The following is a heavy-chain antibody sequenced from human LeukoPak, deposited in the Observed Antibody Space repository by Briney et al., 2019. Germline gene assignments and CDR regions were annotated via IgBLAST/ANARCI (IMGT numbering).Heavy chain of an antibody. CDR1: GFTCSSYA. J-gene: IGHJ4*02. V-gene: IGHV3-23*01. CDR2: ISGSGCST. Sequence: GGSLRLSCAASGFTCSSYAMSWVRQAPGKGLEWVSAISGSGCSTYYADSVKGRFTISRDNSKNTLYLQMNSLRAEDTAVYYCAKDFVRAMVRGVMNYWGQGTLVTVSS. CDR3: AKDFVRAMVRGVMNY. D-gene: IGHD3-10*01.